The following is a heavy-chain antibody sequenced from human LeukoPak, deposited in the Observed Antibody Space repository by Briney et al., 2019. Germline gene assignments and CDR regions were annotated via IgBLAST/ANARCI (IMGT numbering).Heavy chain of an antibody. CDR2: TYYRSKWYN. Sequence: SQTLSLTCAISGDSVSSNSAAWNWIRQSPSRGLEWLGRTYYRSKWYNDYAVSVKSRITINPDTSKNQFSLKLSSVTAADTAVYYCARARGILWFGELSPIYYFDYWGQGTLVTVSS. D-gene: IGHD3-10*01. J-gene: IGHJ4*02. V-gene: IGHV6-1*01. CDR1: GDSVSSNSAA. CDR3: ARARGILWFGELSPIYYFDY.